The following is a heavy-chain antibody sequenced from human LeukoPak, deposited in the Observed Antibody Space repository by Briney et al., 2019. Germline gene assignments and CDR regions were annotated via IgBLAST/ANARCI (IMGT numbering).Heavy chain of an antibody. CDR2: MDPNSGNT. V-gene: IGHV1-8*01. J-gene: IGHJ4*02. D-gene: IGHD6-6*01. CDR1: GDTLTSYD. Sequence: PSVKVSCKASGDTLTSYDFNWVRQATGQGLEWMGWMDPNSGNTGYAQKFQGRVTMTRNTSISTAYMELSSLHSEDTAVYYCAKSLPGIAAHWGQGTLVTVSS. CDR3: AKSLPGIAAH.